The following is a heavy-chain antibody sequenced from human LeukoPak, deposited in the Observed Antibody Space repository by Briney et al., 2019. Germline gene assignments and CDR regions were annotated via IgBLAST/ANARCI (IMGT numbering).Heavy chain of an antibody. CDR1: GGSISSGGYY. CDR3: ARGSGSYYIYYYGMDV. J-gene: IGHJ6*02. D-gene: IGHD3-10*01. Sequence: PSQTLSLTCTVSGGSISSGGYYWSWIRQHPGKGLEWIGYIYYSGSTYYNPSLKSRVTISVDTSKNQFSLKLSSVTAADTAVYYCARGSGSYYIYYYGMDVWGQGTTVTVSS. V-gene: IGHV4-31*03. CDR2: IYYSGST.